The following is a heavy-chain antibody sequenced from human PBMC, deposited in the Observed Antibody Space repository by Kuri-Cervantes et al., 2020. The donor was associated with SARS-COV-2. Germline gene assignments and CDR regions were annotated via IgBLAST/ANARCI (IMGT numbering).Heavy chain of an antibody. D-gene: IGHD6-19*01. CDR1: GGSISSSSYY. V-gene: IGHV4-39*07. Sequence: SETLSLTCTVSGGSISSSSYYWGWIRQPPGKGLEWIGEINHSGSTNYNPSLKSRVTISVDTSKNQFSLKLSSVTAADTAVYYCARDRRGGSSLDYWGQGALVTVSS. J-gene: IGHJ4*02. CDR3: ARDRRGGSSLDY. CDR2: INHSGST.